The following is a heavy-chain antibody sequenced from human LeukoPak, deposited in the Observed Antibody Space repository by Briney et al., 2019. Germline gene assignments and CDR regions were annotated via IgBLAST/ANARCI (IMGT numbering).Heavy chain of an antibody. CDR2: IYNDGST. CDR3: ARTSVALGVSDAFDI. CDR1: GFTVSTNY. D-gene: IGHD3-10*01. V-gene: IGHV3-53*01. Sequence: GGPLRLSCAASGFTVSTNYMSWVRQAPGKGLQWVSIIYNDGSTYYADSVKGRFTISRDNSKNTLSLQMNSLRAEDTAIYHCARTSVALGVSDAFDIWGQGTMVTVSS. J-gene: IGHJ3*02.